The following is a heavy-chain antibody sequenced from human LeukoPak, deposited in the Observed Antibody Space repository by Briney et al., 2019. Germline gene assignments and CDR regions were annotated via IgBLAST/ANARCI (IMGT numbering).Heavy chain of an antibody. CDR3: AREGEDPRGYFDL. V-gene: IGHV1-18*01. CDR1: VYTFTIYG. CDR2: ISAYNGST. D-gene: IGHD3-16*01. Sequence: ASVTVSFTSSVYTFTIYGISWVRQAPGQGLEWMGWISAYNGSTDYAQKLQGRVTMTTDTSTSTAYMELRSLRSDDTAVYYCAREGEDPRGYFDLWGRGTLVTVSS. J-gene: IGHJ2*01.